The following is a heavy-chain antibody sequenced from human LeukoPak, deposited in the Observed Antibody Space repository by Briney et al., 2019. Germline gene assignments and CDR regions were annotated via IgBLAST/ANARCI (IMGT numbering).Heavy chain of an antibody. D-gene: IGHD2-2*01. CDR1: GYSISSGYY. V-gene: IGHV4-38-2*01. Sequence: PSETLSLTCAVSGYSISSGYYWGWIRQPPGKGLEWTGNIYHSGSTYYNPSLKSRVTISVDTSKNQFSLKLSSVTAADTAVYYCARSGCSSTSCSLYFDYWGQGTLVTVSS. CDR3: ARSGCSSTSCSLYFDY. J-gene: IGHJ4*02. CDR2: IYHSGST.